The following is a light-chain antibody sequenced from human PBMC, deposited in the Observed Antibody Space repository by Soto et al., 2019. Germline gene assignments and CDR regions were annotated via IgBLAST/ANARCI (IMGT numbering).Light chain of an antibody. Sequence: DIQMTQSLSSLSASVGDRVTITCQANQDINNSLNWYQQRPGEAPKLLIYDASILGAGVPSRFSGSGFGTTFTLNISSLQPEDFATYYCQQFDNLPLTFGGGTKVEL. CDR1: QDINNS. J-gene: IGKJ4*01. V-gene: IGKV1-33*01. CDR3: QQFDNLPLT. CDR2: DAS.